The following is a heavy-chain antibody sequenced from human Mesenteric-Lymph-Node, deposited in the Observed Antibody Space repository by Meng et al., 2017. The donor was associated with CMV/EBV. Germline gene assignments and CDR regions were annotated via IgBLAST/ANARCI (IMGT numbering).Heavy chain of an antibody. CDR2: IIPILGIA. CDR1: EGTFSSYT. V-gene: IGHV1-69*02. D-gene: IGHD6-13*01. Sequence: QVQLVQSGAEVKKPGSSVKVSCKASEGTFSSYTISWVRQAPGQGLEWMGRIIPILGIANYAQKFQGRVTITADKSTSTAYMELSSLRSEDTAVYYCAGGIAAAGSRWFDPWGQGTLVTVSS. CDR3: AGGIAAAGSRWFDP. J-gene: IGHJ5*02.